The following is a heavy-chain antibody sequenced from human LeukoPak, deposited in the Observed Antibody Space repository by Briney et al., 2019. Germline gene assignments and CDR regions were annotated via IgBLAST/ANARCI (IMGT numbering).Heavy chain of an antibody. Sequence: SETLSLTCTISGGSIRSGGYYWSWIRQHPGKGLEWIGYIHHTGSTYYNPSLKSRLTISVDTPKNQFSLRLSSVTAADTAVYYCARDGANGLDVWGQGTTVTVSS. J-gene: IGHJ6*02. V-gene: IGHV4-31*03. CDR2: IHHTGST. D-gene: IGHD3-16*01. CDR3: ARDGANGLDV. CDR1: GGSIRSGGYY.